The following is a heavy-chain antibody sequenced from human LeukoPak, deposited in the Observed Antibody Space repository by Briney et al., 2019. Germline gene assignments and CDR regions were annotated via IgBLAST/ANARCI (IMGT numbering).Heavy chain of an antibody. D-gene: IGHD2-15*01. CDR2: IYSGGST. V-gene: IGHV3-53*01. CDR3: ARERSMVGFDY. Sequence: PGGSLRLSCAASGFTVSSNYMSWVRQAPGKGLEWVSVIYSGGSTYYADSVKGRFTISRDNSKNTLYLQMNSLRAEDTAVYYCARERSMVGFDYWGQGTLVTVSS. J-gene: IGHJ4*02. CDR1: GFTVSSNY.